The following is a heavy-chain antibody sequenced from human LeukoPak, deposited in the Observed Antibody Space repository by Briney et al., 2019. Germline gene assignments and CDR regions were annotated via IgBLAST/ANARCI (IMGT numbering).Heavy chain of an antibody. D-gene: IGHD3-22*01. V-gene: IGHV1-24*01. CDR2: FDPEDGET. J-gene: IGHJ4*02. Sequence: ASVNVSCKVSGYTLTELSMHWVRQAPGKGLEWMGGFDPEDGETIYAQKFQGRVTMTEDTSTDTAYMELSSLRSEDTAVYYCATDLVRSDSSGYYPVPYWGQGTLVTVSS. CDR3: ATDLVRSDSSGYYPVPY. CDR1: GYTLTELS.